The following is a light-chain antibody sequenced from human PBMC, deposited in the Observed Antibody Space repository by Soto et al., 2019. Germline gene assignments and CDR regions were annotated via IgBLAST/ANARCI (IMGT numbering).Light chain of an antibody. V-gene: IGLV2-14*01. Sequence: QSVLAQPASVSGSPGQSITISCTGTSGDVGSYNRVSWYQHHPGKAPKVIIYEVTDRPSGVSNRFSGSKSVNTASLTISGLQPQDEADHYCCSYTTSDTRACVFGTGTKVTVL. CDR1: SGDVGSYNR. J-gene: IGLJ1*01. CDR3: CSYTTSDTRACV. CDR2: EVT.